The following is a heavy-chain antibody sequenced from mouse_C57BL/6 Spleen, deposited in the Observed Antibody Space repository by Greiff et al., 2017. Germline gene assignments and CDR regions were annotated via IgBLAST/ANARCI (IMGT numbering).Heavy chain of an antibody. CDR1: GYTFTSYT. CDR2: INPSSGYT. CDR3: ARSGYDVGVFDY. Sequence: QVQLQPSGAELARPGASVKMSCKASGYTFTSYTMHWVKQRPGQGLEWIGYINPSSGYTKYNQKFKDKATLTADKSSSTAYMQLSSLTAEDSAVYYCARSGYDVGVFDYWGQGTTRTVSS. D-gene: IGHD2-14*01. J-gene: IGHJ2*01. V-gene: IGHV1-4*01.